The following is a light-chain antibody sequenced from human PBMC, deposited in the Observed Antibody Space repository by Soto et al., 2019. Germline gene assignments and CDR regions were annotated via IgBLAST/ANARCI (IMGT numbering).Light chain of an antibody. CDR3: QQYNNWRT. V-gene: IGKV3-15*01. Sequence: EMVMTQSPATLSVSPGERATLSGRASQSVSSNLAWYQQKPGQAPRLLIYGASTRATGIPARFSGSGSGTEFTLTISSLQSEDFAVYYCQQYNNWRTFGQGTKVEIK. CDR1: QSVSSN. J-gene: IGKJ1*01. CDR2: GAS.